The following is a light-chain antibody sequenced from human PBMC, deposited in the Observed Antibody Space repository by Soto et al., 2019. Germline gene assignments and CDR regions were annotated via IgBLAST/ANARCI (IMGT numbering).Light chain of an antibody. CDR1: ESIDFN. CDR2: GAS. Sequence: EIVMTQSPATLSVSPGERVTLSCRASESIDFNLAWYQQKPGQAPRLLIYGASNRATGIPARFSGSGSGTEFTLTISSLQSEDFALYYCQQYNNWLTFGEGTKVDIK. CDR3: QQYNNWLT. J-gene: IGKJ4*01. V-gene: IGKV3-15*01.